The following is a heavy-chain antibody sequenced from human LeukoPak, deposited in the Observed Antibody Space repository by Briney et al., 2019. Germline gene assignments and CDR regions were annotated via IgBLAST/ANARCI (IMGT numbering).Heavy chain of an antibody. V-gene: IGHV4-59*01. J-gene: IGHJ6*02. CDR3: ARLYGDYISPPYGMDV. D-gene: IGHD4-17*01. CDR2: IYYSGST. CDR1: GGSISSYY. Sequence: PSETLSLTCTVSGGSISSYYWSWIRQPPGKGLEWIGYIYYSGSTNYNPSLKSRVTISVDTSKNQFSLKLSSVTAADTAVYYCARLYGDYISPPYGMDVWGQGTTVIVSS.